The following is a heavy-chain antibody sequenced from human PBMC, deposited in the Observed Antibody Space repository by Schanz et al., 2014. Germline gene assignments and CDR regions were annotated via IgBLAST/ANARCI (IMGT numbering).Heavy chain of an antibody. CDR2: IIPIHGIV. CDR3: ARGGGPEDVFDI. CDR1: GGTFSSYT. J-gene: IGHJ3*02. V-gene: IGHV1-69*02. Sequence: QVQLVQSEAEVKKPGSSVKVSCKASGGTFSSYTISWLRQAPGQGLEWMGRIIPIHGIVNYAQRFQDRVRITADKSTSTAYMGLSSLRSDDTAVYYCARGGGPEDVFDIWGQGTILTVSS. D-gene: IGHD2-15*01.